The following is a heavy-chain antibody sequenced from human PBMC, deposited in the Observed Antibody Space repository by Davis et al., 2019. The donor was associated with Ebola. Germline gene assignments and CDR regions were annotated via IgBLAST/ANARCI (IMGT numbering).Heavy chain of an antibody. CDR1: GFAVTSSY. V-gene: IGHV3-53*01. J-gene: IGHJ4*02. CDR3: ARGVGTKRYYFGQ. Sequence: GESLKISCAASGFAVTSSYMNWVRQAPGKGLAWISTMFDGGTTYYADSVKGRFTITRDNSKNTLYLEMNSLRVEDTAVYYCARGVGTKRYYFGQWGQGTLVTVSS. D-gene: IGHD1-1*01. CDR2: MFDGGTT.